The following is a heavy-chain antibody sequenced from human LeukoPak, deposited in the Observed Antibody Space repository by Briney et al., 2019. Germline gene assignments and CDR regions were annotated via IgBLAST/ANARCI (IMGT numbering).Heavy chain of an antibody. V-gene: IGHV3-74*01. D-gene: IGHD4-11*01. J-gene: IGHJ6*03. CDR3: TRERDYTHMDV. Sequence: GGSLRLSCTASGFTLSSYCMHWVRQAPGKGLVWVSRIIGDGCSIRYADSVEGRFTISRDNSKNTVYLQMNSLRAEDTAGYYCTRERDYTHMDVWGKGPTVTLPS. CDR2: IIGDGCSI. CDR1: GFTLSSYC.